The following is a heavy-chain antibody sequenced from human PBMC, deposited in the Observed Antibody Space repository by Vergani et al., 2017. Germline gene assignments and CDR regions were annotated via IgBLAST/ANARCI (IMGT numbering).Heavy chain of an antibody. J-gene: IGHJ6*03. Sequence: QVQLVESGGGLVKPGGSLRLSCAASGFTFSDYYMSWIRQAPGKGLEWVSYISSSGSTIYYADSVKGRFTISRDNAKNSLYLQMNSLRAEDTAVYYCAREYYDVWSGYYRGYYYYYMDVWGKGTTVTVSS. D-gene: IGHD3-3*01. CDR3: AREYYDVWSGYYRGYYYYYMDV. CDR2: ISSSGSTI. V-gene: IGHV3-11*01. CDR1: GFTFSDYY.